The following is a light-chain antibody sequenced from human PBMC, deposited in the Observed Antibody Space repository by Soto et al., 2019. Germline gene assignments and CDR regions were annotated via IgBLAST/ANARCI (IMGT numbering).Light chain of an antibody. CDR2: EVS. CDR1: SSDVGGYNY. CDR3: SSFAGNNNLV. J-gene: IGLJ2*01. V-gene: IGLV2-8*01. Sequence: QSALTQPPSASGSPGQSVTISCTGTSSDVGGYNYVSWCQQHPGKAPKLMISEVSKRPSGVPDRFSGSKSGNTASLTVSGLHAEDEADYYCSSFAGNNNLVFGGGTKLTVL.